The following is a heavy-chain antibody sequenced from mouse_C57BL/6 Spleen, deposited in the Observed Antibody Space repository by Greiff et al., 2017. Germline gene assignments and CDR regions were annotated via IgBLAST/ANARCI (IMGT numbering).Heavy chain of an antibody. CDR3: TTRYSNYVAY. CDR2: IDPENGDT. D-gene: IGHD2-5*01. J-gene: IGHJ3*01. CDR1: GFNIKDDY. V-gene: IGHV14-4*01. Sequence: EVQLQQSGAELVRPGASVKLSCTASGFNIKDDYMHWVKQRPEQGLEWIGWIDPENGDTEYASKFQGKATITAYTSSDTAYLQLSSLTSEDTAVYYCTTRYSNYVAYWGQGTLVTVSA.